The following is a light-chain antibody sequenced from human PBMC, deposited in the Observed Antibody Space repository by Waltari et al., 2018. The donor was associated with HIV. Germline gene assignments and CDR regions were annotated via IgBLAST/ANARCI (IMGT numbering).Light chain of an antibody. V-gene: IGLV2-8*01. CDR1: NSDISDYNY. CDR2: EVT. Sequence: QSALTQSPSASGSPGQSVNISCSGANSDISDYNYVSWYQQHSDRPPKLIIFEVTKRPSGVPDRFSGSKSGHTASLFVSGLQPEDEATYFCSSFAGTHKLFGGGTKLTVL. CDR3: SSFAGTHKL. J-gene: IGLJ2*01.